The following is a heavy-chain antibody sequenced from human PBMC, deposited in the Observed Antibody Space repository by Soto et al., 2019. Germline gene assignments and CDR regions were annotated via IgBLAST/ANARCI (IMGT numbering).Heavy chain of an antibody. Sequence: QVQLQQWGAGLLKPSETLSLTCAVYGGSFSGYYWSWIRQPPGKGLEWIGEINHSGSTNYNPSLKSRVTISVDTSKNQFSLKLSSVTAADTAVYYCARGIKYSGSYYSSPNFDYWGQGTLVTVSS. CDR1: GGSFSGYY. V-gene: IGHV4-34*01. CDR2: INHSGST. J-gene: IGHJ4*02. CDR3: ARGIKYSGSYYSSPNFDY. D-gene: IGHD1-26*01.